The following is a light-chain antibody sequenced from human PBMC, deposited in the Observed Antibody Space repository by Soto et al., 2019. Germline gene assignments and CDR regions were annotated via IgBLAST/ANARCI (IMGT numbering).Light chain of an antibody. V-gene: IGKV1-39*01. Sequence: DLQMTQSPSSLSASVGDRVTVTCRASQSISTYLNWYQQNPGKAPKLLIYAASSLQSGVPSRFSGSGSGTVFTLTISSLQPEDFATYYCQQSSDIPYTFGQGTKLEIK. J-gene: IGKJ2*01. CDR3: QQSSDIPYT. CDR2: AAS. CDR1: QSISTY.